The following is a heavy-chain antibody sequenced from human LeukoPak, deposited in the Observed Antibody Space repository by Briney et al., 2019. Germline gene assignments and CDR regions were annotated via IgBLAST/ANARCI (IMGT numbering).Heavy chain of an antibody. J-gene: IGHJ5*02. V-gene: IGHV3-7*01. CDR3: ARGATGTYWDWFDP. D-gene: IGHD1-26*01. Sequence: GGSLRLSCAASGVTFSDHWMTWVRQTPGKGLEWVAHINQDGSEKHFVDSVEGRFTISRDNDNNSMSLQMNKLRVEDTAVYYCARGATGTYWDWFDPWDQGTLVTVSS. CDR2: INQDGSEK. CDR1: GVTFSDHW.